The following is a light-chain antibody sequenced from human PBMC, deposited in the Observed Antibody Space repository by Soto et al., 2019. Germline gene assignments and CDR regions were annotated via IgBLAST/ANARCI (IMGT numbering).Light chain of an antibody. V-gene: IGKV1-27*01. Sequence: DIQMTQFPSSLSASVGDRVTITCRASQGISKYVAWYQQKPGKVPKLLIYATSTLQSEVPSRLSASGSGTDFTLTISSLQPEDVATYYCQKHNTAPWTFGQGTKVEI. CDR2: ATS. CDR1: QGISKY. J-gene: IGKJ1*01. CDR3: QKHNTAPWT.